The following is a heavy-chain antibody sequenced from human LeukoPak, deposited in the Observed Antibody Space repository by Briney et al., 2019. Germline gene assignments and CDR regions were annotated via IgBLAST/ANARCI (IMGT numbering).Heavy chain of an antibody. CDR2: ISSSNSYI. CDR3: ARGYNWNPYFDY. Sequence: GGSLRLSCAASGFTFSSYSMNWVRQAPGKGLEWVSSISSSNSYIYYADSVKGRFTISRDNAKNSLYLQMNSLRAEDTAVYYCARGYNWNPYFDYWGQGTLVTVSS. D-gene: IGHD1-20*01. J-gene: IGHJ4*02. CDR1: GFTFSSYS. V-gene: IGHV3-21*01.